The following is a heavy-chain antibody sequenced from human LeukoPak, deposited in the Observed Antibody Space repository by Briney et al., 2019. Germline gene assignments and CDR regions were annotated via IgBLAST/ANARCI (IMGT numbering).Heavy chain of an antibody. CDR3: ARGRSGHYHDDAFDI. J-gene: IGHJ3*02. Sequence: SVTVSCTASGGTFISYAISWVRQAPGQGLEWMGGIIPIFGTANYAQKFQGRVTITADESTSTAYMELRSLRSEDTAVYYCARGRSGHYHDDAFDIWGQGTMVTVSS. CDR2: IIPIFGTA. D-gene: IGHD3-22*01. CDR1: GGTFISYA. V-gene: IGHV1-69*13.